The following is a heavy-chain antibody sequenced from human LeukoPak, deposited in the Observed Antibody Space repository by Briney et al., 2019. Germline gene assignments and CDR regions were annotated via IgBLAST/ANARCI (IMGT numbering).Heavy chain of an antibody. J-gene: IGHJ4*02. D-gene: IGHD4-17*01. CDR2: IYYRGST. CDR3: ARGGDYGDLRYFDY. CDR1: GGSINNYY. V-gene: IGHV4-59*01. Sequence: SETLSLTCTVSGGSINNYYWSWMRQPPGKGLEWIGYIYYRGSTNYNTSLKSRVTFSVDTSKNQLSLKLKSVTAADTAVYYCARGGDYGDLRYFDYWGQGTLVTVSS.